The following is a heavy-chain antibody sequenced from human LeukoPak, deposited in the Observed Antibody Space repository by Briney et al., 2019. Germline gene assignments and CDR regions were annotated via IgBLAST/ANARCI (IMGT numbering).Heavy chain of an antibody. J-gene: IGHJ4*02. CDR1: GYTFTGYY. CDR3: ARVGIDSSSWYLDWSLDY. V-gene: IGHV1-2*02. D-gene: IGHD6-13*01. CDR2: INPNSGGT. Sequence: ASVKVSCKASGYTFTGYYMHWVRQAPGQGLEWMGWINPNSGGTNYAQKFQGRVTMTSDTSISTAYMELSRLRSDDTAVYYCARVGIDSSSWYLDWSLDYWGQGTLVTVSS.